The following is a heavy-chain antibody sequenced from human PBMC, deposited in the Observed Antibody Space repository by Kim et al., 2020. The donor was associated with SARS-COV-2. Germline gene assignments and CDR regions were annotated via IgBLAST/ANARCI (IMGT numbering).Heavy chain of an antibody. D-gene: IGHD1-26*01. V-gene: IGHV4-61*02. CDR2: IYTSGST. J-gene: IGHJ4*02. CDR3: AREKIRGSYYGSVDY. CDR1: GGSISSGSYY. Sequence: SETLSLTCTVSGGSISSGSYYWSWIRQPAGKGLEWIGRIYTSGSTNYNPSLKSRVTISVDTSKNQFSLKLSSVTAADTAVYYCAREKIRGSYYGSVDYWGQGTLVTVSS.